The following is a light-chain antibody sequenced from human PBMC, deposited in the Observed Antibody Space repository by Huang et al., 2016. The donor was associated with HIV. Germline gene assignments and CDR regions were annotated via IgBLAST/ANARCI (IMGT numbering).Light chain of an antibody. V-gene: IGKV1-5*03. CDR2: KSS. CDR1: QSISSW. J-gene: IGKJ4*01. CDR3: QQYSNFFS. Sequence: DIQMTQSPSTLSASVGDRVTINCRASQSISSWLDWYQQKPGKAPRLLIYKSSTLEIGVPSRFSGSGSGTEFTLTITSLQPEDFAIYYCQQYSNFFSFGGGTKVE.